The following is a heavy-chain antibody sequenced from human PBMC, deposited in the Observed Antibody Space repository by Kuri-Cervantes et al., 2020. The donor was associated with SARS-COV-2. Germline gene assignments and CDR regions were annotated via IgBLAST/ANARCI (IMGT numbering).Heavy chain of an antibody. D-gene: IGHD2-2*01. V-gene: IGHV4-61*02. CDR3: ARGQYCSSTSCYFIGAFDI. CDR2: IYNSGST. Sequence: SETLSLTCTVSGGSISSGSYYWIWIRQPAGKGLEWIGRIYNSGSTNYNPSLKSRVTISVDTSKNQFSLKLSSVTAADTAVYYCARGQYCSSTSCYFIGAFDIWGQGKMVTVSS. CDR1: GGSISSGSYY. J-gene: IGHJ3*02.